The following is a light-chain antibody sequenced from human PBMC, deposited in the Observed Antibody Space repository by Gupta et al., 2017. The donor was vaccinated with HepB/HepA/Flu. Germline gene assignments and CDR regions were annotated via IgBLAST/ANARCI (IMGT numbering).Light chain of an antibody. Sequence: DIQMTQSPSSLSASVGDRVTITCRASQGITQYLAWYQQKPGKVPKLLTYAATRLQAGVPSRFSGSGSGTDFTLTISSLQPEDAATYFCQKYDGSPRTFGPGTKV. J-gene: IGKJ3*01. CDR1: QGITQY. CDR3: QKYDGSPRT. V-gene: IGKV1-27*01. CDR2: AAT.